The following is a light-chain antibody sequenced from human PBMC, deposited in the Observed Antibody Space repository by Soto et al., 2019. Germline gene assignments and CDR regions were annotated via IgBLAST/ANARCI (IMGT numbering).Light chain of an antibody. J-gene: IGLJ1*01. CDR3: CSYSGSSTYV. Sequence: QSVLTQPASVSGSPGQSITISCTGTSSVVGSYNLVSWYQQHPGKAPKLMIYEGSKRPSGVSIRFSGSKSGNTASLTISGLQAEDEADYSCCSYSGSSTYVFGTGTKVTVL. CDR1: SSVVGSYNL. V-gene: IGLV2-23*01. CDR2: EGS.